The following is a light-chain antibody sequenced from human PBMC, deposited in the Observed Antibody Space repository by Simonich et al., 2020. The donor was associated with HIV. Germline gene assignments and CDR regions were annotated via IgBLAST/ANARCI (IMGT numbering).Light chain of an antibody. CDR2: AAS. J-gene: IGKJ2*01. V-gene: IGKV1-39*01. CDR1: QSIRTY. Sequence: DIQMPQSPSSLSASVGDRVTVACRASQSIRTYLNWYQQKPGKAPKLLIYAASSLQSGVPSRFSGSGSGTDFTLTINSLQPEDFATYYCQQSYSNPRTFGQGTKLEIK. CDR3: QQSYSNPRT.